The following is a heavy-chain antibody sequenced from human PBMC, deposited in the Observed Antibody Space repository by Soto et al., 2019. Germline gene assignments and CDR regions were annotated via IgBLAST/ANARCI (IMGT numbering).Heavy chain of an antibody. CDR2: ISYDGSEK. CDR1: GFTFSSYG. Sequence: QPGGSLRLSCAASGFTFSSYGMHWVRQAPGKGLEWVAVISYDGSEKYYVDSVKGRFTISRDNAKNSLYLQMNSLRAEDTAVYYCARALWRFDYWGQGTLVTVSS. CDR3: ARALWRFDY. V-gene: IGHV3-30*03. J-gene: IGHJ4*02. D-gene: IGHD3-16*01.